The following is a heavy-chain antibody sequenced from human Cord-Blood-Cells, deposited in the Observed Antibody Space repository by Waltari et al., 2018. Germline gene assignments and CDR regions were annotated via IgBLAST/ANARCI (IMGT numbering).Heavy chain of an antibody. CDR1: GGSSSSYY. CDR2: IYYSGST. V-gene: IGHV4-59*01. Sequence: QVQLQESGPGLVKPSETLSLTCTVPGGSSSSYYCSWILQPPGKGLEWIGYIYYSGSTNYNPSLKSRVTISVDTSKNQFSLKLSSVTAADTAVYYCARAVVVVAATRYSVSWFDPWGQGTLVTVSS. CDR3: ARAVVVVAATRYSVSWFDP. J-gene: IGHJ5*02. D-gene: IGHD2-15*01.